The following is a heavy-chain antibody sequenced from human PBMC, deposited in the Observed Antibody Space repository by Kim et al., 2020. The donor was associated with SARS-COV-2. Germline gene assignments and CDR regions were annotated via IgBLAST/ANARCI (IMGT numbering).Heavy chain of an antibody. CDR3: AKGAGVLRFLEWLLYSVY. Sequence: GGSLRLSCAASGFTFSSYAMSWVRQAPGKGLEWVSAISGSGGSTYYADSVKGRFTISRDNSKNTLYLQMNSLRAEDTAVYYCAKGAGVLRFLEWLLYSVYWGQGTLVTVSS. J-gene: IGHJ4*02. CDR2: ISGSGGST. V-gene: IGHV3-23*01. D-gene: IGHD3-3*01. CDR1: GFTFSSYA.